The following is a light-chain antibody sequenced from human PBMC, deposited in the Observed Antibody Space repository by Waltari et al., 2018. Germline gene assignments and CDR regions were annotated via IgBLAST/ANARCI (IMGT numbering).Light chain of an antibody. Sequence: DIQMTQSPSSLSASVGDRVTITCRASQVISSWLAWYQQKPGKAPKLLIYKASSLQGGVPSRFSGSGSGTDFTLTISNLQPEDFASYYCQQYNNAPLTFGGGTKVEIK. J-gene: IGKJ4*01. CDR1: QVISSW. CDR3: QQYNNAPLT. CDR2: KAS. V-gene: IGKV1-12*01.